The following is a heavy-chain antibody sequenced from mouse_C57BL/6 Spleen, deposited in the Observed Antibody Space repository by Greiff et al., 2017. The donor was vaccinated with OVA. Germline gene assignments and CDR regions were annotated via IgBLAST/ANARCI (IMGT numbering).Heavy chain of an antibody. CDR2: ISSGSSPL. CDR3: ARRPYFDY. CDR1: GFTFSDYG. Sequence: EVKLVESGGGLVKPGGSLKLSCAASGFTFSDYGMHWVRQAPEKGLEWVAYISSGSSPLYYADTVKGRFTISRDNAKNTLFLQMTSLRSEDTAMYYCARRPYFDYWGQGTTLTVSS. J-gene: IGHJ2*01. V-gene: IGHV5-17*01.